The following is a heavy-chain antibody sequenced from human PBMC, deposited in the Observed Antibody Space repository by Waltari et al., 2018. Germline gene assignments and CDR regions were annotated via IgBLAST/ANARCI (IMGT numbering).Heavy chain of an antibody. V-gene: IGHV4-59*01. Sequence: QVQLQESGPGLVKPSETLSLTCTVSGGSISSYYWSWIRQPPGKGLEWIGYIYYSGSTNSNPSLKSRVTISVDTSKNQFSLKLSSVTAADTAVYYCAREANVPDAFDIWGQGTMVTVSS. J-gene: IGHJ3*02. CDR3: AREANVPDAFDI. CDR2: IYYSGST. CDR1: GGSISSYY. D-gene: IGHD5-12*01.